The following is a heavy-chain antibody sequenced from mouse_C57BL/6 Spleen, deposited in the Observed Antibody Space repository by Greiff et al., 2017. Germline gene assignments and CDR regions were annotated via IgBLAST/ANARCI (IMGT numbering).Heavy chain of an antibody. CDR1: GFTFSSYG. J-gene: IGHJ4*01. D-gene: IGHD3-3*01. Sequence: EVKVVESGGDLVKPGGSLKLSCAASGFTFSSYGMSWVRQTPDQRLEWVATISSGGSYTYYPDSVKGRFTISRDNAKNTLYLQLSSLKSEDTAMYYCGRRRGDLYAMDYWGQGTSVTVSS. CDR2: ISSGGSYT. V-gene: IGHV5-6*02. CDR3: GRRRGDLYAMDY.